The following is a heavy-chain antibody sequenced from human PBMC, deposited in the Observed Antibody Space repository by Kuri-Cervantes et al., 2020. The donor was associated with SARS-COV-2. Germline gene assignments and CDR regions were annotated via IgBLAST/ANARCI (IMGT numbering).Heavy chain of an antibody. V-gene: IGHV4-4*07. J-gene: IGHJ3*02. CDR1: GGSISSYC. D-gene: IGHD3-16*02. CDR3: ARGPLGFTFGGVIVDAFDI. Sequence: GSLRLSCTVSGGSISSYCWSWIRQPAGKGLEWIGRIYTSGSPNYIPSLKSRVTMSVDTSKNQFSLKLSSVTAADTAVYYCARGPLGFTFGGVIVDAFDIWGQGTMVTVSS. CDR2: IYTSGSP.